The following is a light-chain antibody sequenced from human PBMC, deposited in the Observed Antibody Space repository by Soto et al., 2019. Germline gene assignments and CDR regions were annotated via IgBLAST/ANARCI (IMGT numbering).Light chain of an antibody. V-gene: IGLV2-11*01. CDR1: SSDVGGYNY. CDR2: DVS. J-gene: IGLJ3*02. Sequence: QSALTQPRSVSGSPGQSVTISCTGTSSDVGGYNYVSWYQQHPGKAPKLMIYDVSKRPSGAPDRFSGSKSGNTASLTISGLQAEDEGDYYCCSYAGSYTWVFGGGTKLTVL. CDR3: CSYAGSYTWV.